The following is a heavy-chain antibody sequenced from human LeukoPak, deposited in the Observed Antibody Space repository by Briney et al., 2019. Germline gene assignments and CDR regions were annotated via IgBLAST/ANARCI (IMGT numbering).Heavy chain of an antibody. Sequence: ASVKVSCKASGYTFTGYYMHWVRQAPGQGLEWMGWINPSSGGTNYAQKFQGRVTMTRDTSISTAYMELSRLRSDDTAVYYCARESWIVDTAMVHNWFDPWGQGTLVTVSS. J-gene: IGHJ5*02. D-gene: IGHD5-18*01. CDR1: GYTFTGYY. V-gene: IGHV1-2*02. CDR2: INPSSGGT. CDR3: ARESWIVDTAMVHNWFDP.